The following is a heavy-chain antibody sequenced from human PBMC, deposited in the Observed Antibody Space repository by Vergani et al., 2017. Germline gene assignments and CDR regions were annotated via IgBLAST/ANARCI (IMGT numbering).Heavy chain of an antibody. D-gene: IGHD6-6*01. V-gene: IGHV3-23*01. CDR2: ISGSGGST. CDR3: AKDSGEQLFATEYFQH. CDR1: GFTFSSYA. Sequence: EVQLLESGGGLVQPGGSLRLSCAASGFTFSSYAMSWVRQAPGKGLEWVSAISGSGGSTYYADSVKGRFTISRDNSKNTLYLQMNSLRAEDTAVYYCAKDSGEQLFATEYFQHWGQGTLVTVSS. J-gene: IGHJ1*01.